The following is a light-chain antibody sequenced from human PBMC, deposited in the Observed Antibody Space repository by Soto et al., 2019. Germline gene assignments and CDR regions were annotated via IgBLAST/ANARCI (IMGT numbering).Light chain of an antibody. CDR1: QGISSY. J-gene: IGKJ4*01. Sequence: ALRMTHSPSSFSSSSRDKITITCRAGQGISSYLAWYQQKPGKAPKLLIYAASTLQSGVPSRFSGSGSGTDFTLTISCLQSEDFATYYCQQYYSYPLTFGGGTKVDIK. CDR3: QQYYSYPLT. CDR2: AAS. V-gene: IGKV1-8*01.